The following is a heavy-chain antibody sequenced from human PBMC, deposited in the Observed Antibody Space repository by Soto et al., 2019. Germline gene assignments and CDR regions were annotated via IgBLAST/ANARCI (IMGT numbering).Heavy chain of an antibody. V-gene: IGHV4-4*02. J-gene: IGHJ4*02. CDR1: VDSISTNKW. Sequence: QVQLQESGPGLVKPSGTLSLTCSVSVDSISTNKWWSWVRQPPGKGLEWIGEMHHSGSIHYNASLTSRATLSVAKSMNQFSLQLTSLTAADTALYFCARHVNITLGSQYLESWGSGTLVTVSS. CDR3: ARHVNITLGSQYLES. CDR2: MHHSGSI. D-gene: IGHD3-16*01.